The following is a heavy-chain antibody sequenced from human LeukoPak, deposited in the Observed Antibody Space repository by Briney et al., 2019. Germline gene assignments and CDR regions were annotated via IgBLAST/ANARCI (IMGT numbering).Heavy chain of an antibody. Sequence: SETLSLTCTVSGGSISSSSYYWSWIRQPPGKGLEWIGYIYYSGSTYYNPSLKSRVTISVDTSKNQFSLKLSSVTAADTAVYYCARVQGGWWGTYYMDVWGKGTTVTVSS. V-gene: IGHV4-61*05. CDR3: ARVQGGWWGTYYMDV. J-gene: IGHJ6*03. CDR1: GGSISSSSYY. CDR2: IYYSGST. D-gene: IGHD2-8*02.